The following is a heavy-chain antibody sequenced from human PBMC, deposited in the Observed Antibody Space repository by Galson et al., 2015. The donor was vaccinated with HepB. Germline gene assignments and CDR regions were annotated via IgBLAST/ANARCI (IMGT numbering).Heavy chain of an antibody. Sequence: SLRLSCAASGFTFSTSWVHWVRQAPGKGLVWVPRINGDGSSTSYAASVKGRFTISRDNAKNTLYLQMNSLRVEDTAVYYCARGGPLGTYYFDYWGQGILVTVSS. CDR3: ARGGPLGTYYFDY. CDR2: INGDGSST. J-gene: IGHJ4*02. V-gene: IGHV3-74*01. D-gene: IGHD3/OR15-3a*01. CDR1: GFTFSTSW.